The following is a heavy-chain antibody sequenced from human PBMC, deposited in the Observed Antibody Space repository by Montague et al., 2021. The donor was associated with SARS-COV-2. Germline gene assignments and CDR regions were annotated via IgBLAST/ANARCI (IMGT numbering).Heavy chain of an antibody. CDR3: ARILPHLGMDV. V-gene: IGHV2-5*02. CDR1: GFSLTTSGVG. J-gene: IGHJ6*02. CDR2: IYWDDDK. Sequence: PALVKPTQTLTLTCTFSGFSLTTSGVGVGWIRQPPGKALEWLALIYWDDDKRFSPSLKSRLTFTKDTSKNQVVLTMTNMDPVDTATYYCARILPHLGMDVWGQGTTVTVSS.